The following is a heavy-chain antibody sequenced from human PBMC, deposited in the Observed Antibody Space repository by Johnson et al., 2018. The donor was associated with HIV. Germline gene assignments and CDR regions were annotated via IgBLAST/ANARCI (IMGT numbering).Heavy chain of an antibody. D-gene: IGHD5-12*01. J-gene: IGHJ3*01. V-gene: IGHV3-30*02. Sequence: QVQLVESGGGVVQPGGSLRLSCAASGFTFSSYGMHWVRQAPGKGLEWVAFIRYDGSNKYYADSVKGRFTISRDNSKNTLYLQMNSLRAEDTAVYYCAREGYGGYDSSGDAFDVWGQGTMVTVSS. CDR3: AREGYGGYDSSGDAFDV. CDR2: IRYDGSNK. CDR1: GFTFSSYG.